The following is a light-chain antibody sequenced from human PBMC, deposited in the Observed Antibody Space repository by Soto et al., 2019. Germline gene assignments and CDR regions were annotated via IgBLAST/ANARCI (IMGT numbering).Light chain of an antibody. Sequence: QSALTQPPSVSGSPGQSVTISCTGTSSDVGSYNRLSWYQQPPGTAPKLIMYEVNTRPSGVPDRFSGPKSGSTASLTISGLQAEDEADYYCSLCISGSTYVFGTGTKGTFL. CDR1: SSDVGSYNR. J-gene: IGLJ1*01. CDR3: SLCISGSTYV. V-gene: IGLV2-18*01. CDR2: EVN.